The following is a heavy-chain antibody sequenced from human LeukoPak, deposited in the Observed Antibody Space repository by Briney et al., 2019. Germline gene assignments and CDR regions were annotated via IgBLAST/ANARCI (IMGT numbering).Heavy chain of an antibody. CDR3: ATPPYGTDTYGSWFES. J-gene: IGHJ5*01. CDR1: GIDFNQYS. CDR2: ILSDGSTK. V-gene: IGHV3-30*02. Sequence: GGSLRLSCTASGIDFNQYSMHWVRPAPGKGLEWVAFILSDGSTKYYEDSVKGRFIISRDNSNKTLYLQMNSLSAEDTGMYYCATPPYGTDTYGSWFESWGQGTLVTVSS. D-gene: IGHD3-10*01.